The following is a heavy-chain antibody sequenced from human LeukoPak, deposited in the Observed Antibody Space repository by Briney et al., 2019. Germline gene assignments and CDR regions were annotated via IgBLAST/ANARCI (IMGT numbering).Heavy chain of an antibody. CDR3: ARDGGYYADY. J-gene: IGHJ4*02. Sequence: PGGSLRLSCAASGFTFSDSYMDWVRQAPGKGLEWVANIKQDGSEKYYVDSVKGRFTISRDNAKNSLYLQMNSLRAEDTAVYYCARDGGYYADYWGQGTLVTVSS. CDR1: GFTFSDSY. V-gene: IGHV3-7*01. D-gene: IGHD1-26*01. CDR2: IKQDGSEK.